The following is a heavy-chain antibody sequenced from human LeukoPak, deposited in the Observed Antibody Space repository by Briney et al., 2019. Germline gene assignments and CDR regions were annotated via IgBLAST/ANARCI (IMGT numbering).Heavy chain of an antibody. J-gene: IGHJ5*02. CDR3: ARAGDSSSWDNWFDP. CDR2: LIPIFGTA. CDR1: GGTFSSYA. D-gene: IGHD6-13*01. Sequence: SVKVSCKASGGTFSSYAVSWVGQAPGQGLEWMGGLIPIFGTANYAQKFQGRVTITTDESTSTASMELSSLRSEDTAVYYCARAGDSSSWDNWFDPWGQGTLVTVSS. V-gene: IGHV1-69*05.